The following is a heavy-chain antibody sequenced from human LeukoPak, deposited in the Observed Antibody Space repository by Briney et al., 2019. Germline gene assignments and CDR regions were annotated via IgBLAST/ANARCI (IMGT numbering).Heavy chain of an antibody. J-gene: IGHJ4*02. CDR3: AREAGSGSWFDY. CDR1: GFTFSSYS. V-gene: IGHV3-21*01. Sequence: KSGGSLRLSCAASGFTFSSYSMNWVRQAPGKGLEWVSSISSSSSYIYYADSVKGRFTISRDNAKNSLYLQMNSLRAEDTAAYYCAREAGSGSWFDYWGQGTLVTVSS. CDR2: ISSSSSYI. D-gene: IGHD3-10*01.